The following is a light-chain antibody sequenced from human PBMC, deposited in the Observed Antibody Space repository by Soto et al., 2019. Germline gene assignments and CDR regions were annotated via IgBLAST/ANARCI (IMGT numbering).Light chain of an antibody. CDR3: QQYKNWPPLT. J-gene: IGKJ4*01. CDR2: GAS. Sequence: EIVLTQSPGTLSLSPGERATLSCRASESVSSSYLAWYQQKPGQAPRLLIFGASSRATGTPDRFSGSGSGTDFTLTISRLEPEDFAVYYCQQYKNWPPLTFGGGTKVEIK. V-gene: IGKV3-20*01. CDR1: ESVSSSY.